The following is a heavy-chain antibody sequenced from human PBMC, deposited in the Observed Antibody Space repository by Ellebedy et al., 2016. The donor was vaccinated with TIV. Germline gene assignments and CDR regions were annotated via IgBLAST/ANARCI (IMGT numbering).Heavy chain of an antibody. Sequence: GRFTISRDNAKNSLYLQMNSLRDEDTAVYYCARVVWYWQQRGVAFDIWGQGTMVTVSS. D-gene: IGHD6-13*01. CDR3: ARVVWYWQQRGVAFDI. V-gene: IGHV3-11*06. J-gene: IGHJ3*02.